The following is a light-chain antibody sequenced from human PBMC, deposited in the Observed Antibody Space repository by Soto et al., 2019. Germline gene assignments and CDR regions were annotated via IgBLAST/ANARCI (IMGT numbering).Light chain of an antibody. Sequence: EIVLTQSPGTLSLSPGERATLSCRASQSVSSSYLAWYQQKPGQAPRLLIYGASTRATGIPARFSGSGSESEFTLTISSLQPDDFATYYCQHYKSYPWTYGQGTKVDIK. V-gene: IGKV3-20*01. CDR2: GAS. J-gene: IGKJ1*01. CDR3: QHYKSYPWT. CDR1: QSVSSSY.